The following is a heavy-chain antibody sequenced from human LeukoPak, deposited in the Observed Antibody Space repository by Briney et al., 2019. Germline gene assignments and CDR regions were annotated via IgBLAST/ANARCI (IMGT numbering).Heavy chain of an antibody. V-gene: IGHV3-23*01. J-gene: IGHJ4*02. Sequence: PGGSLRLPCAASGFTFDYSAMTWVRQAPEKGLEWVSTINTGDITFYANSVRGRFTISRDNSKNALFLQMNSLRAEDTAIYYCVKGGFTHYDDWGQGTLVTVSS. D-gene: IGHD3-22*01. CDR3: VKGGFTHYDD. CDR2: INTGDIT. CDR1: GFTFDYSA.